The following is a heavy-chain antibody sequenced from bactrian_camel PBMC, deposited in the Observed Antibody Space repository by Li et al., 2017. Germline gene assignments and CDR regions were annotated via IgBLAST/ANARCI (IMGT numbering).Heavy chain of an antibody. CDR2: IYTGGGST. J-gene: IGHJ4*01. CDR3: GNSRERYSDYVHVY. CDR1: GFTFDDYA. Sequence: QLVESGGGLVQPGGSLRLSCAASGFTFDDYAMGWIRQAPGKGLEWVSSIYTGGGSTYYADSVKGRFTVSRDDAKNTLYLQLNTLKTEDTAMYYCGNSRERYSDYVHVYWGQGTQVTVS. D-gene: IGHD4*01. V-gene: IGHV3-1*01.